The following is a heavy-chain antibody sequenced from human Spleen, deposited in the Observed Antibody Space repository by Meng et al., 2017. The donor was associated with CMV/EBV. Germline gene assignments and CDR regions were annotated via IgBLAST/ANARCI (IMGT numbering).Heavy chain of an antibody. Sequence: GGSLRLSCAASGFTFSNYWMTWVRQGPGKGLEWVANIKQHGNNKYYVDSVRGRFTISRDNAKNSLYLQMNSLRADDTAVYYCAKGQWSSGWTSFDYWGQGTLVTVSS. CDR2: IKQHGNNK. V-gene: IGHV3-7*03. J-gene: IGHJ4*02. D-gene: IGHD6-19*01. CDR1: GFTFSNYW. CDR3: AKGQWSSGWTSFDY.